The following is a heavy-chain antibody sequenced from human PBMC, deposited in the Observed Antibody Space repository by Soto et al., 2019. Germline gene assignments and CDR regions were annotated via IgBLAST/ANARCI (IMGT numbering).Heavy chain of an antibody. D-gene: IGHD3-10*01. CDR2: ISWNSGSI. V-gene: IGHV3-9*01. CDR3: AIDNSLGYQGTGSYPNH. Sequence: GGSLRLSCAASGFTFDDYAMHWVRQAPGKGLEWVSGISWNSGSIGYADSVKGRFTISRDNAKNSLYLQMNSLRAEDTALYYSAIDNSLGYQGTGSYPNHWGQGTLVTVSS. J-gene: IGHJ5*02. CDR1: GFTFDDYA.